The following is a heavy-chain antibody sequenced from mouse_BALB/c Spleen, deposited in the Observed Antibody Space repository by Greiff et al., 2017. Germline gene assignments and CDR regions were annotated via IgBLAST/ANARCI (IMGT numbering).Heavy chain of an antibody. CDR1: GYSITSDYA. CDR3: ARDSGYFDY. V-gene: IGHV3-2*02. J-gene: IGHJ2*01. Sequence: EVKLVESGPGLVKPSQSLSLTCTVTGYSITSDYAWNWIRQFPGNKLEWMGYISYSGSTSYNPSLKSRISITRDTSKNQFFLQLNSVTTEDTATYYCARDSGYFDYWGQGTTLTVSS. CDR2: ISYSGST.